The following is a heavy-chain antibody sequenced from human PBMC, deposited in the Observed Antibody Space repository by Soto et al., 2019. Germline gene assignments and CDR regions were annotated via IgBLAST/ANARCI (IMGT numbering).Heavy chain of an antibody. CDR2: ISGSDGYT. D-gene: IGHD1-26*01. J-gene: IGHJ4*02. Sequence: PGGSLRLSCAASGFTFSSYAMSWVRQAPGKGLEWVSAISGSDGYTYYADSVKGRFTISRDNSENTLYLQMNSLSPEDTAVYYCAKGLGGSYYTNGPFDYWGQGTLVTVSS. CDR1: GFTFSSYA. V-gene: IGHV3-23*01. CDR3: AKGLGGSYYTNGPFDY.